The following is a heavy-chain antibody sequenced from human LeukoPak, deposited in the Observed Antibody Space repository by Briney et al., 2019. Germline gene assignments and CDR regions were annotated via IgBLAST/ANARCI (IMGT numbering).Heavy chain of an antibody. CDR1: GFPFSSYW. J-gene: IGHJ4*03. Sequence: AGSRTLSCAASGFPFSSYWMHWVRQAPGKGLVWVSRINIDGSNTNYAYSVKGRFTISRDNAKNTLYLQMDSLRAEDTAVYYSARSLGGAYYCWGHVTIVTVSS. V-gene: IGHV3-74*01. CDR2: INIDGSNT. D-gene: IGHD3-16*01. CDR3: ARSLGGAYYC.